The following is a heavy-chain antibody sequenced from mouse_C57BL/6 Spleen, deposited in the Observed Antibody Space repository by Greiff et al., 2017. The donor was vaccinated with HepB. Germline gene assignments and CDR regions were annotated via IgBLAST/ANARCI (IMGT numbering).Heavy chain of an antibody. V-gene: IGHV1-64*01. D-gene: IGHD3-2*02. CDR2: IHPNSGST. J-gene: IGHJ2*01. Sequence: VQLQQPGAELVKPGASVKLSCKASGYTFTSYWMHWVKQRPGQGLEWIGMIHPNSGSTNYNEKFKSKATLTVDKSSSTAYMQLSSLTSEDSAVYYCARRIDSSGPYYFDYWGQGTTLTVSS. CDR1: GYTFTSYW. CDR3: ARRIDSSGPYYFDY.